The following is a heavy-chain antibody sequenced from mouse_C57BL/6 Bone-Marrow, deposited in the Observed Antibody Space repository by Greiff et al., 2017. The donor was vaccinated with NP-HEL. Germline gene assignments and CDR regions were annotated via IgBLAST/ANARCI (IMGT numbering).Heavy chain of an antibody. J-gene: IGHJ4*01. CDR2: LDPANGNT. Sequence: EVQLQQSVAELVRPGASVKLSCTASGFNIKNTYMPWVKQRPEQGLEWIGRLDPANGNTKYAPKFQGKATITADTSSNTAYLQLSSLTSEDTAIYYCARPRQLRPYYYAMDYWGQGTSVTVSS. D-gene: IGHD3-2*02. CDR3: ARPRQLRPYYYAMDY. V-gene: IGHV14-3*01. CDR1: GFNIKNTY.